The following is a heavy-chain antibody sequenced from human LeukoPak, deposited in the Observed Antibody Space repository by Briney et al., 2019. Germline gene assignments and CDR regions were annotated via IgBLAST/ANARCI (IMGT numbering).Heavy chain of an antibody. V-gene: IGHV4-39*01. CDR2: IYYTGTT. J-gene: IGHJ2*01. D-gene: IGHD3-22*01. CDR1: GGSINSTSHY. Sequence: SETLSLTCTLSGGSINSTSHYWGWIRQPPGKGLQWIGSIYYTGTTYSSPSLKSRITMPVDSSKSQFSLKLSSVTAADTAVYYCASDGSGYTDWSFDLWGRGTLVTVSS. CDR3: ASDGSGYTDWSFDL.